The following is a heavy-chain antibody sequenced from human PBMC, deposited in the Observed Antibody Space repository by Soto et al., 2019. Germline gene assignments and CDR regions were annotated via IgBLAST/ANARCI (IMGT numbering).Heavy chain of an antibody. CDR3: ARGLVDSGGNCFDS. D-gene: IGHD4-17*01. J-gene: IGHJ4*02. Sequence: QVQLVQSGAEVKKPGASVKVSCKASGNSLNSHDMNWVRQATGQGLEWMGWMNPSRGNTGLAEKFQGRVNMTWNTSTGTVYLEIRSLRPEDTAVYYCARGLVDSGGNCFDSWGQGTQVTVSS. V-gene: IGHV1-8*01. CDR2: MNPSRGNT. CDR1: GNSLNSHD.